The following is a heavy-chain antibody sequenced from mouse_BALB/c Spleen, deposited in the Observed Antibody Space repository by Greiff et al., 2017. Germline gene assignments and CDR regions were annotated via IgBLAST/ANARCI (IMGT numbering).Heavy chain of an antibody. CDR3: ARAYYYGSSYVFDY. CDR2: ISSGSSTI. CDR1: GFTFSSFG. Sequence: EVMLVESGGGLVQPGGSRKLSCAASGFTFSSFGMHWVRQAPEKGLEWVAYISSGSSTIYYADTVKGRFTISRDNPKNTLFLQMTSLRSEDTAMYYCARAYYYGSSYVFDYWGQGTTLTVSS. J-gene: IGHJ2*01. V-gene: IGHV5-17*02. D-gene: IGHD1-1*01.